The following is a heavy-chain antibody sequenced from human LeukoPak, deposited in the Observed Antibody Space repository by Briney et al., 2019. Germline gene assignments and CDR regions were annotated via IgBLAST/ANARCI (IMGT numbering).Heavy chain of an antibody. Sequence: GGSLRLSCAASGFTFSSYSMNWARQAPGKGLEWVSIINSDGRTYYADSVKGRFTISRDNSKNTLYLQMNSLGADDTAVYYCARGDFDYWGQGTLVTVSS. J-gene: IGHJ4*02. V-gene: IGHV3-53*01. CDR1: GFTFSSYS. CDR2: INSDGRT. CDR3: ARGDFDY.